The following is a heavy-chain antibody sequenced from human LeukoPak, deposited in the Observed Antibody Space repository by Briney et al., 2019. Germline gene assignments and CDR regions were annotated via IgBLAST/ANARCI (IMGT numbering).Heavy chain of an antibody. Sequence: GGSLRLSCAASGFTFGMYGMRSVRQAPGKGLEWVSTIGPTGGGTYYVDSVKGRFTISRDNSKNTLYLQMNSLRAEDTAVYYCARVRGSGRYRGTFDIWGQGTMVTVSS. CDR3: ARVRGSGRYRGTFDI. CDR1: GFTFGMYG. V-gene: IGHV3-23*01. CDR2: IGPTGGGT. D-gene: IGHD6-19*01. J-gene: IGHJ3*02.